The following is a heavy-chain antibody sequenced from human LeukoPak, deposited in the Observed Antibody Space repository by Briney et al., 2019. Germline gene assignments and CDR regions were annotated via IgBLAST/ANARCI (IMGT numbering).Heavy chain of an antibody. CDR2: IYPRDGST. Sequence: ASVKVSCKASGYTFTNNYLHWVRQAPGQGLEWMGMIYPRDGSTSHAQNFQGRVTVTRDTSTTTVHMELRGLRSEDTAVYYCARDQEGFDYWGQGTVVTVSS. CDR1: GYTFTNNY. CDR3: ARDQEGFDY. V-gene: IGHV1-46*01. J-gene: IGHJ4*02.